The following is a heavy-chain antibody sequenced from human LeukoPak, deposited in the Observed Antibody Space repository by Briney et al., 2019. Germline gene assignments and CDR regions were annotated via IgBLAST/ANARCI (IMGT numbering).Heavy chain of an antibody. CDR2: IFYSGTT. J-gene: IGHJ4*02. Sequence: PSETLSLTCTVSGGSISSYYWSWIRQPPGKGLEWIGFIFYSGTTNYNPSLRNRITISIDTSKNQFSLRLRSVTAADTAVYYCARIGDGYNAGEGFDYWGQGTLVTVSS. CDR3: ARIGDGYNAGEGFDY. V-gene: IGHV4-59*01. D-gene: IGHD5-24*01. CDR1: GGSISSYY.